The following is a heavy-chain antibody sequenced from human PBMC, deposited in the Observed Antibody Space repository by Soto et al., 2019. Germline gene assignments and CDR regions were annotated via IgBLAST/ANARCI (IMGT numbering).Heavy chain of an antibody. J-gene: IGHJ6*02. CDR3: ARPVDYYYYDMDV. V-gene: IGHV1-18*01. Sequence: ASGKVSCKASGYTFTSFGINWVRQAPGQGLEWMGWISAYNGDTNYAQKLQGRVTMTTDTSTTTAYMELRSLRSDDTAVYYCARPVDYYYYDMDVWGQGTTVTVSS. CDR1: GYTFTSFG. CDR2: ISAYNGDT.